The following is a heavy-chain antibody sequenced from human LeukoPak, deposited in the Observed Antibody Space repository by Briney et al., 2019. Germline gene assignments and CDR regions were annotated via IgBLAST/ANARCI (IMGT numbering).Heavy chain of an antibody. CDR1: GFTFSSYA. J-gene: IGHJ3*02. CDR2: VSGGGGTT. CDR3: AKNEMALSAFDI. D-gene: IGHD5-24*01. Sequence: GGSLRLSCAASGFTFSSYAMSWVRQAPGKGLEWVSTVSGGGGTTYYADSVKGRFTISRDNSKNTLYLQMNSLRAEDTAVYYCAKNEMALSAFDIWGQGTMVTVSS. V-gene: IGHV3-23*01.